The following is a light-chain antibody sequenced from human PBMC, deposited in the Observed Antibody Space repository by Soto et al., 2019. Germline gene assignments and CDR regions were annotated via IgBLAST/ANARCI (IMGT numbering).Light chain of an antibody. Sequence: EIVLTQSPGTLPLSPGERGTLSCRASQSVSSSHLAWYQQRPGQAPRLLIYGASTRATGIPARFSGSVSGTDFTLTISRLEPEDFAVYYCQQYGSSPQTFGQGTKVDIK. CDR3: QQYGSSPQT. CDR1: QSVSSSH. V-gene: IGKV3-20*01. CDR2: GAS. J-gene: IGKJ1*01.